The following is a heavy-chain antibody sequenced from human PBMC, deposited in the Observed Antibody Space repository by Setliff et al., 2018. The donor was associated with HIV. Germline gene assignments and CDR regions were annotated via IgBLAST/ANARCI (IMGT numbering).Heavy chain of an antibody. J-gene: IGHJ4*02. D-gene: IGHD3-16*01. Sequence: GGSLRLSCVASGFSIGDHYMDWVRQAPGKGLEWVGRTKNQANGLTTEYAASVQGRFTISRDESKNSLFLQMNSLRPEDTAIYYCAKDKSYHDYIWGSSVLAYWGQGTLVTVS. V-gene: IGHV3-72*01. CDR1: GFSIGDHY. CDR2: TKNQANGLTT. CDR3: AKDKSYHDYIWGSSVLAY.